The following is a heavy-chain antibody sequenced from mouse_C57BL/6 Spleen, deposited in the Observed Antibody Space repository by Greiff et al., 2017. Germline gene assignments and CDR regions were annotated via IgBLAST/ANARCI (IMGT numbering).Heavy chain of an antibody. CDR1: EYEFPSHD. CDR3: ARRMITFY. J-gene: IGHJ2*01. Sequence: VQLKESGGGLVQPGESLKLSCESNEYEFPSHDMSWVRQTPEKSLELVAAINNDGGSTYYPDTMERRFIISRDNTNKTLYLQMSSLRSEDTALYYCARRMITFYWGQGTTLTVSS. D-gene: IGHD2-4*01. V-gene: IGHV5-2*01. CDR2: INNDGGST.